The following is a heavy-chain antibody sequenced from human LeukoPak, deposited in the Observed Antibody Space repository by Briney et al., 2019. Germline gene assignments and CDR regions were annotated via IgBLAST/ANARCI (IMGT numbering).Heavy chain of an antibody. CDR1: DGSISSYY. D-gene: IGHD3-10*01. CDR3: ARDRSSGPMDV. J-gene: IGHJ6*04. CDR2: IYYSGST. V-gene: IGHV4-59*01. Sequence: PSETLSLTCTVSDGSISSYYWSWIRQPPGKGLEWTGYIYYSGSTNYNPSLKSRVTISVDTSKNQFSLKLSSVTAADTAVYYCARDRSSGPMDVWGKGTTVTVPS.